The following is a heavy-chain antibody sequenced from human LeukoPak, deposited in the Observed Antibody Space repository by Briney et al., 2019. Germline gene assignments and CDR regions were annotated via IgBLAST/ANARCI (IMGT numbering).Heavy chain of an antibody. V-gene: IGHV3-30*02. CDR1: GFTFSSYG. J-gene: IGHJ4*02. Sequence: GGSLRLSCAASGFTFSSYGIHWVRQAPGKGLEWVAFIQYDGSNKYYADSVKGRVTISRDNSKNTLSLQMSSLRPEDTAVYSCAKDRTLWYFDYWGQGTLVTVSS. D-gene: IGHD3-16*01. CDR3: AKDRTLWYFDY. CDR2: IQYDGSNK.